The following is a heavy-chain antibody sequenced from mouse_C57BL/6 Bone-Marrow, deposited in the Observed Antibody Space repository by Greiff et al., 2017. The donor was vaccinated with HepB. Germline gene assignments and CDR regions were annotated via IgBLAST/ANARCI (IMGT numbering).Heavy chain of an antibody. V-gene: IGHV1-64*01. J-gene: IGHJ3*01. CDR1: GYTFTSYW. D-gene: IGHD2-2*01. CDR2: IHPNSGST. CDR3: AREMVTTKGFAD. Sequence: VQLQQPGAELVKPGASVKLSCKASGYTFTSYWMHWVKQRPGQGLEWIGMIHPNSGSTNSNEKFKSKATLTVDKSTSTAYMQLSSLTSEDSAVYYCAREMVTTKGFADWGQGTLVTVSA.